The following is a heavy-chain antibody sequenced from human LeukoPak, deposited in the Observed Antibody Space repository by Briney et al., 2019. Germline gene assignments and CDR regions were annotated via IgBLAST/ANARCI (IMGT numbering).Heavy chain of an antibody. V-gene: IGHV3-30*04. CDR2: ISYDGGNI. CDR1: GFTFDTYA. J-gene: IGHJ4*02. Sequence: GGSLRLSCTPSGFTFDTYAMHWVRQAPGKGLGWLALISYDGGNIYYADSVQGRFTISRDNSKNMLYLQMNSLRAEDTALYYCASVDYYGSGNYYNDVDYWGQGTLVTVSS. CDR3: ASVDYYGSGNYYNDVDY. D-gene: IGHD3-10*01.